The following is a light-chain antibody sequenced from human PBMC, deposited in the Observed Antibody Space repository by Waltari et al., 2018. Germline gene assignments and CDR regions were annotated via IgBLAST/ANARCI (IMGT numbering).Light chain of an antibody. Sequence: HSALTQAASVSGSPGQSITISCPGTSSYIGTFDYVSWFQQHPGKAPKLMIYDVRNRPLGVSNRFSGSKSGITASLSISGLLAEDEAYYYCSSYTSSSTWVFGGGTKVTVL. CDR3: SSYTSSSTWV. J-gene: IGLJ3*02. CDR1: SSYIGTFDY. CDR2: DVR. V-gene: IGLV2-14*03.